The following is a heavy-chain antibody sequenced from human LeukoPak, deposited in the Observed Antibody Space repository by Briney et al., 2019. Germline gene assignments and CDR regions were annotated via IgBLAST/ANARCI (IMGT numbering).Heavy chain of an antibody. V-gene: IGHV3-23*01. J-gene: IGHJ3*02. CDR2: ISGSGGST. CDR3: AKEACSGGSCYSGDAFDI. D-gene: IGHD2-15*01. Sequence: GGSLRLSCAASGFTFSSYAMSWVRQAPGKGLEWVSAISGSGGSTYYADSVKGRFTISRDNSKNTLYLQMNSLRAEDTAVYYCAKEACSGGSCYSGDAFDIWGQGTMVTVSS. CDR1: GFTFSSYA.